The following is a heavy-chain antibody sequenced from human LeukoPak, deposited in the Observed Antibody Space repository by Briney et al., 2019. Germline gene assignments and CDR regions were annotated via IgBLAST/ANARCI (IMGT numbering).Heavy chain of an antibody. V-gene: IGHV4-39*01. J-gene: IGHJ4*02. Sequence: SETLSLTCTASGGSISSSSYYWGWIRQPPGKGLEWIGSIYYIGSTYYNPSLKSRVTISVDTSKNQFSLKLTSVTAEDTAVYYCANLPMESGSYYDFHYWAQGTL. D-gene: IGHD3-10*01. CDR3: ANLPMESGSYYDFHY. CDR1: GGSISSSSYY. CDR2: IYYIGST.